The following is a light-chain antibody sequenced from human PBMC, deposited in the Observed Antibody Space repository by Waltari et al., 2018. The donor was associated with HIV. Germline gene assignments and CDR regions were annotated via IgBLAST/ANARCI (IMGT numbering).Light chain of an antibody. CDR3: CAYAGSTTYVI. J-gene: IGLJ2*01. Sequence: QSALTQPASVSGSPGQSITISCTGTSSDVGGYNLVSWYQQHPGKAPNLMIYSVSKRLARVANRFSGSKSGNTASLTISGLQAEDEADYYCCAYAGSTTYVIFGGGTKLTVL. CDR2: SVS. V-gene: IGLV2-23*02. CDR1: SSDVGGYNL.